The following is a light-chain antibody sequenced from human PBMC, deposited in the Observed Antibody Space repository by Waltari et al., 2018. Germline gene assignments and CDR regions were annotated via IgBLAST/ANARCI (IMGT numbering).Light chain of an antibody. Sequence: QSALTQPASVSGSPGQSVTISCPRTSSDVWFYKLVTWYQQHPGKAPKLIIFEVNKRPSGISNRFSASKSGNTASLTISALQAEDEADYYCCSYAGSNTFVLFGGGTTLTVL. J-gene: IGLJ2*01. CDR3: CSYAGSNTFVL. CDR1: SSDVWFYKL. CDR2: EVN. V-gene: IGLV2-23*02.